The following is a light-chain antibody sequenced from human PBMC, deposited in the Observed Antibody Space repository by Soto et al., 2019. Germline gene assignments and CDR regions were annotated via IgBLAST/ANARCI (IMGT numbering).Light chain of an antibody. CDR3: ATWHAALNGWV. J-gene: IGLJ3*02. CDR1: SSDIGQTT. Sequence: QSVLTQPPSASGTPGQTIAISCSGSSSDIGQTTVNWYQQIPGAAPKLLIYDNHQRPSGVPDRFSGSKSGASAFLAIGGLQSEDEAAYYCATWHAALNGWVFAGGTKLTVL. CDR2: DNH. V-gene: IGLV1-44*01.